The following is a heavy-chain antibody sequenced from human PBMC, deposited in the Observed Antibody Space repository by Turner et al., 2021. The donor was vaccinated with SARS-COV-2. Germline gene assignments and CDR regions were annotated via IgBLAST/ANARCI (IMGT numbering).Heavy chain of an antibody. V-gene: IGHV3-74*01. D-gene: IGHD6-13*01. J-gene: IGHJ4*02. CDR3: ATSRSFDY. CDR2: MDTDGSTT. Sequence: EAQLVESGGGLVQPGGSLRLSCDASGFTFSSYWMHWVRQAPGQGLMWVSRMDTDGSTTSYADSVKGRFTISRDNAKNTLYLQMNSLRAEDTAVYYCATSRSFDYWGQGTLVTVSS. CDR1: GFTFSSYW.